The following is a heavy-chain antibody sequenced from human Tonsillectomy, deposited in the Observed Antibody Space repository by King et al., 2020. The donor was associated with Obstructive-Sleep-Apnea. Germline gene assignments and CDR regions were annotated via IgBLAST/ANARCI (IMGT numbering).Heavy chain of an antibody. J-gene: IGHJ5*02. CDR2: INHSGST. CDR1: GGSFSGYY. Sequence: VQLQQWGAGLLKPSETLSLTCAVYGGSFSGYYWSWIRQPPGKGLEWIGEINHSGSTNYNPSLKSRVTISVDTSKNQFSLKLSSVTAADPAVYYCARVPVKGDWFDPWGQGTLVTVSS. CDR3: ARVPVKGDWFDP. V-gene: IGHV4-34*01.